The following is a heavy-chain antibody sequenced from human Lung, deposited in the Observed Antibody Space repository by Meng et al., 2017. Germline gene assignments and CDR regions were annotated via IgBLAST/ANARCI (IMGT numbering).Heavy chain of an antibody. CDR3: ARGPTTMAHDFDY. CDR1: GGSFSDYY. V-gene: IGHV4-34*01. Sequence: GQLQQWGAGLLKPSETLSLPCVVSGGSFSDYYWGWIRQPPGKGLEWIGEINHSGSTNYNPSLESRATISVDTSQNNLSLKLSSVTAADSAVYYCARGPTTMAHDFDYWGQGTLVTVSS. J-gene: IGHJ4*02. D-gene: IGHD4-11*01. CDR2: INHSGST.